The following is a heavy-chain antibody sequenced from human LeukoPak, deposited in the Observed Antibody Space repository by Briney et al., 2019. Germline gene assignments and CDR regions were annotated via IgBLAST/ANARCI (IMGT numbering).Heavy chain of an antibody. CDR2: IKEDGSEK. D-gene: IGHD3-22*01. J-gene: IGHJ4*02. Sequence: GGSLRLSCAASGFTFSNYWMSWVRQAPGKGLEWVANIKEDGSEKYYVDSVKGRFTISRDNAKKSLYLQMDSLRAEDTAVYYCARDLYRIVVVPHYFDYWGQGTLVTVSS. CDR1: GFTFSNYW. CDR3: ARDLYRIVVVPHYFDY. V-gene: IGHV3-7*01.